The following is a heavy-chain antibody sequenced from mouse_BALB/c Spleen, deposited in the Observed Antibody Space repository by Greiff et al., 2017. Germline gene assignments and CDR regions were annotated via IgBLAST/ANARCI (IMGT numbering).Heavy chain of an antibody. CDR3: ARSMITARVWFAY. V-gene: IGHV2-6-7*01. CDR1: GFSFTGYG. Sequence: VMLVESGPGLVAPSQSLSITCTVSGFSFTGYGVNWVRQPPGKGLEWLGMIWGDGSTDYNSALKSRLSISKDNSKSQVFLKMNSLQTDDTARYYCARSMITARVWFAYWGQGTLVTVSA. D-gene: IGHD2-4*01. J-gene: IGHJ3*01. CDR2: IWGDGST.